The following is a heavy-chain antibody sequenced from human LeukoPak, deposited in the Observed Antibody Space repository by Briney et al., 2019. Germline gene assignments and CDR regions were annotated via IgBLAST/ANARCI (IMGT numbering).Heavy chain of an antibody. Sequence: PGGSLRLSCAASGFTFSTYAMNWVRQAPGKGLEWVSVISGSGGGTYYADSVKGRFTISRDDSKNMLFLQINSLRAEDTALYYCAKSPYSGAARGAFDIWGQGTMVTVSS. CDR2: ISGSGGGT. V-gene: IGHV3-23*01. J-gene: IGHJ3*02. CDR1: GFTFSTYA. CDR3: AKSPYSGAARGAFDI. D-gene: IGHD6-6*01.